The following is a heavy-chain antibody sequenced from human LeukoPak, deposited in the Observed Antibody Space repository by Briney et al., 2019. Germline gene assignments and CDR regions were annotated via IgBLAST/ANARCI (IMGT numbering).Heavy chain of an antibody. J-gene: IGHJ5*02. CDR1: GGSFSGYH. D-gene: IGHD3-3*01. CDR3: ARGLPRNDFWRGFATYWFDP. CDR2: INHSGSN. Sequence: PSVTLSLTCAVYGGSFSGYHWSWIRQPPRKGLEWIGEINHSGSNNYHTSLRSRVSTSVERPRNEFSLKRRSVNVADTAVYYCARGLPRNDFWRGFATYWFDPWGRGTLVTVSS. V-gene: IGHV4-34*01.